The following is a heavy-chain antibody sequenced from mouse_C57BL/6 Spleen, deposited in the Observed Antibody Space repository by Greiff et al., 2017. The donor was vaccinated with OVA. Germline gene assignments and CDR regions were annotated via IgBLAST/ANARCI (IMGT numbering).Heavy chain of an antibody. Sequence: DVHLVESGEGLVKPGGSLKLSCAASGFTFSSYAMSWVRQTPEKRLEWVAYICRGGDYIYYADTVKGRFTISRDNARNTLYLQMSSLKSEDTAIYYCTRMSITTDYFDYWGQGTTLTVSS. D-gene: IGHD1-1*01. CDR3: TRMSITTDYFDY. CDR2: ICRGGDYI. CDR1: GFTFSSYA. J-gene: IGHJ2*01. V-gene: IGHV5-9-1*02.